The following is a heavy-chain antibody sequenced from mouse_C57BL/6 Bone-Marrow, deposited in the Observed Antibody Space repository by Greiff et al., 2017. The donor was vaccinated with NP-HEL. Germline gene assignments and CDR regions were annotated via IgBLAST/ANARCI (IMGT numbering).Heavy chain of an antibody. CDR2: IDPSDSYT. CDR1: GYTFTSYW. CDR3: ARSRFITTVVAHFDY. J-gene: IGHJ2*01. D-gene: IGHD1-1*01. V-gene: IGHV1-69*01. Sequence: QVQLQQPGAELVMPGASVKLSCKASGYTFTSYWMHWVKQRPGQGLEWIGEIDPSDSYTNYNHKFKGKSTLTVDKSSSTAYMQLSSLTSEDSAVYYCARSRFITTVVAHFDYWGKGTTLTVSS.